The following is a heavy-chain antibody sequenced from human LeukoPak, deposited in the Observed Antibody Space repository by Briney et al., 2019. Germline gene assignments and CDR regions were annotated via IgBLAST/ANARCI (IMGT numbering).Heavy chain of an antibody. J-gene: IGHJ4*02. CDR1: GGSISSYF. CDR2: IYYSGST. Sequence: SETLSLTCTVSGGSISSYFWSWIRQPPGKGLEWIGYIYYSGSTNYNPSLKSRVTISVDTSKNQFSLKLSSVTAADTAVYYCARHVRATVTTGVDYWGQGTLVTVSS. D-gene: IGHD4-11*01. V-gene: IGHV4-59*08. CDR3: ARHVRATVTTGVDY.